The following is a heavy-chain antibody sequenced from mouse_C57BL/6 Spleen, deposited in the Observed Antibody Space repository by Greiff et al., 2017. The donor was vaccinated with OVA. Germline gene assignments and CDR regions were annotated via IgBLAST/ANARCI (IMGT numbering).Heavy chain of an antibody. CDR1: GYTFTDYY. J-gene: IGHJ3*01. Sequence: VQLQQSGPELVKPGASVKISCKASGYTFTDYYMTWVKQSHGKSLEWIGDINPNNGGTSYNQKFKGKATLTVDKSSSTAYMELRSLTSEDSAVYYCARRGGYGRFAYWGQGTLVTVSA. CDR3: ARRGGYGRFAY. D-gene: IGHD1-1*02. V-gene: IGHV1-26*01. CDR2: INPNNGGT.